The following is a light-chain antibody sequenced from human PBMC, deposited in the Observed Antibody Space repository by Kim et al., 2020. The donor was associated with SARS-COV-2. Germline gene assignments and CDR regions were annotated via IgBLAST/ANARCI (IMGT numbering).Light chain of an antibody. Sequence: GQSITIAGTGTNSYVAAYNYVSCYQQFPDTAPTLLTFDVSKRPSGVSNRFSGSKSGNTASLTISGVQAEDEADYYCAAYTTSDTLVFGGGTQLTVL. CDR2: DVS. CDR1: NSYVAAYNY. V-gene: IGLV2-14*03. J-gene: IGLJ2*01. CDR3: AAYTTSDTLV.